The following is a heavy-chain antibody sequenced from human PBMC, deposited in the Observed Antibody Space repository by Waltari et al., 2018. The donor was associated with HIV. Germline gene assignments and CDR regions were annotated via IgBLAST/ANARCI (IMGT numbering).Heavy chain of an antibody. Sequence: EVQLVESGGGLVQPGGSLRLSCAASGFTVSSNYLAWVRQAPGKGLEWVSVIYSGGSTYYADSVKGRFTISRDNSKNTLYLQMNSLRAEDTAVYYCARVSHGGSGSYFDYWGQGTLVTVSS. V-gene: IGHV3-66*01. CDR3: ARVSHGGSGSYFDY. CDR2: IYSGGST. D-gene: IGHD3-10*01. J-gene: IGHJ4*02. CDR1: GFTVSSNY.